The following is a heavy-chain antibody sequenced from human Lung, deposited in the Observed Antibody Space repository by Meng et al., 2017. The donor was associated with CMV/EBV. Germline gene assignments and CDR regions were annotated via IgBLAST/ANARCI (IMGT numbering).Heavy chain of an antibody. J-gene: IGHJ4*02. D-gene: IGHD3-3*01. CDR1: GGSVSTSSSY. CDR2: IYNSGST. V-gene: IGHV4-61*01. CDR3: ARGFYDFWSGFGAVDY. Sequence: AGSLRLXCTVSGGSVSTSSSYWSWIRQPPGKGLEWIGFIYNSGSTNDNPSLKSRVTISVDTSKNQFSLKLTSVTVADTAVYYCARGFYDFWSGFGAVDYWGQGMXVTVSS.